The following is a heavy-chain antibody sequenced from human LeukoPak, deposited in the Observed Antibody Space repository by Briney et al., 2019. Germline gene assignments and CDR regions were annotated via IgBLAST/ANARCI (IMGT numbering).Heavy chain of an antibody. CDR2: INIDGTNT. Sequence: GGSLRLSCVASGFTFSSYWMHWVRQGPGKGLVWVSHINIDGTNTNSADSVKGRFTISRDSARNSVYLQMNSLRADETAVYYCANHLACGSTSCPPFDDWGQGTLVTVSS. CDR1: GFTFSSYW. J-gene: IGHJ4*02. CDR3: ANHLACGSTSCPPFDD. V-gene: IGHV3-74*01. D-gene: IGHD2-2*01.